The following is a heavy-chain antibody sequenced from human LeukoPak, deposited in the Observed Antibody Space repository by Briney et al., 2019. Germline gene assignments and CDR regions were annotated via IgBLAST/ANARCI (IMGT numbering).Heavy chain of an antibody. CDR1: RFTFSSYW. CDR3: ARWRSGFGS. J-gene: IGHJ4*02. V-gene: IGHV3-7*01. Sequence: GGSLRLSCAACRFTFSSYWMSWVRQAPGKGLEWVADIKQDGSEKYYVDSVKGRFTISRDNAKNSLYLQMNSLRAEDTAVYYCARWRSGFGSWGQGTLVTVSS. CDR2: IKQDGSEK.